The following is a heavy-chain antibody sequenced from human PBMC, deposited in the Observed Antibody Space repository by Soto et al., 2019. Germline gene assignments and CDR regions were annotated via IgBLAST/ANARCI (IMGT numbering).Heavy chain of an antibody. V-gene: IGHV1-69*12. D-gene: IGHD2-15*01. CDR1: GGTFSSYA. J-gene: IGHJ5*02. CDR2: IIPIFGTA. Sequence: QVQLVQSGAEVKKPGSSVKVSCKASGGTFSSYAISWVRQAPGQGLEWMGGIIPIFGTANYAQKFQGRVTITADESTSKAYMELSSLRSEDTAVYYCARQHCSGGSGYSGDWFDPWGQGTLVTVSS. CDR3: ARQHCSGGSGYSGDWFDP.